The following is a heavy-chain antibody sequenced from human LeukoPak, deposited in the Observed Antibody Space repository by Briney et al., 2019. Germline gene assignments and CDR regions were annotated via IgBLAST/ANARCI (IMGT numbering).Heavy chain of an antibody. J-gene: IGHJ4*02. CDR2: IKQDGSEK. V-gene: IGHV3-7*03. CDR3: ARVIAVAGYYFDY. CDR1: GFTFSSYW. Sequence: GGSLRLSRAASGFTFSSYWMSWVRQAPGKGLEWVANIKQDGSEKYYVDSVKGRFTISRDNAKNSLYLQMNSLRAEDTAVYYCARVIAVAGYYFDYWGQGTLVTVSS. D-gene: IGHD6-19*01.